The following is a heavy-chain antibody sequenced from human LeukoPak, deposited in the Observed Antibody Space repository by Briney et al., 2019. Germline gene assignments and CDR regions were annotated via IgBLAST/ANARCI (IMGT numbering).Heavy chain of an antibody. V-gene: IGHV4-34*01. J-gene: IGHJ4*02. CDR2: INHSGST. D-gene: IGHD6-19*01. CDR1: GFTFSSYA. Sequence: GSLRLSCAASGFTFSSYAMSWVRQPPGKGLEWIGEINHSGSTNYNPSLKSRVTISVDTSKNQFSLKLSSATAADTAVYYCARGLGSSGWYDQDYWGQGTLVTVSS. CDR3: ARGLGSSGWYDQDY.